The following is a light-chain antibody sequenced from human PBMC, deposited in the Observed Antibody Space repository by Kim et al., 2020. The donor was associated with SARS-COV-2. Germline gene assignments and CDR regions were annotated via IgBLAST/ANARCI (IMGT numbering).Light chain of an antibody. J-gene: IGKJ1*01. CDR3: QQYYSFPPT. V-gene: IGKV1-8*01. Sequence: IRMTQSPSSLSASIGDRVTITCRASQGISSYLDWYQQKPGKAPKLLIYAASTLQSGVPSRFSGSGSGTDFTHTISCLQSEDFATYYCQQYYSFPPTFGQGTKVDIK. CDR1: QGISSY. CDR2: AAS.